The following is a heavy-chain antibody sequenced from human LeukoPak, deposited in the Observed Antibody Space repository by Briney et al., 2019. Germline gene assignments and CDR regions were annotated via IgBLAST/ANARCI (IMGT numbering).Heavy chain of an antibody. CDR2: IKQDGSEK. Sequence: GGSLRLSCAASGFAFSGYWMSWVRQAPGKGLEWVANIKQDGSEKYYVDSVKGRFTISRDNAKNSLYLQMISLRAEDTAVYYCARGGAPYCSSTSCYEDRFDPWGQGTLVTVSS. CDR3: ARGGAPYCSSTSCYEDRFDP. D-gene: IGHD2-2*01. J-gene: IGHJ5*02. V-gene: IGHV3-7*05. CDR1: GFAFSGYW.